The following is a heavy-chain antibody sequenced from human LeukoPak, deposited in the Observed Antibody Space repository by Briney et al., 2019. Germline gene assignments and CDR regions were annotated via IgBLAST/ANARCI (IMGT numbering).Heavy chain of an antibody. CDR1: GVLVRSNY. V-gene: IGHV3-53*01. CDR2: IYSYGSI. CDR3: ARDRRRLRGMSADVDAFDI. D-gene: IGHD1-1*01. J-gene: IGHJ3*02. Sequence: GGPLRLSCAASGVLVRSNYISCLRQAPGKGLEWVSMIYSYGSIFHADTVKGRFTMSRDNSRNTLDLPMNSLRVEDTAVYFCARDRRRLRGMSADVDAFDIWGQGTMVTVSS.